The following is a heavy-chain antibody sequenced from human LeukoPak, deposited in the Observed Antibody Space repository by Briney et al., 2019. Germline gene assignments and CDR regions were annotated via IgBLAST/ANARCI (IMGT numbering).Heavy chain of an antibody. V-gene: IGHV3-23*01. CDR2: ISGSGGSA. Sequence: GGSLRLSCAASGITFGSRGMSWVRQAPGKGLEWVSSISGSGGSADYADSVKGRFTISRDNSKNTLFLQMNSLRAEDTAVYYCAKNSGSWYYFEYWGQGTLVTVSS. CDR1: GITFGSRG. D-gene: IGHD6-13*01. CDR3: AKNSGSWYYFEY. J-gene: IGHJ4*02.